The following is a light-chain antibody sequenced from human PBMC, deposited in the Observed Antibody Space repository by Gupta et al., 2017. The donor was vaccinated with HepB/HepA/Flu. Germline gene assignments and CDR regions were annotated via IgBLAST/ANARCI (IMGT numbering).Light chain of an antibody. CDR2: HSS. CDR1: KSVSSGL. J-gene: IGKJ2*02. Sequence: ETVLTQSPVTLSLSPGERATLSCRASKSVSSGLLAWYQQKPGQAPRLLIYHSSTRSNGISDRCSGSGDGTDGTITIIRREPEDFEVYYCEQYYNAHPVCNFGQGTKMEIK. V-gene: IGKV3-20*01. CDR3: EQYYNAHPVCN.